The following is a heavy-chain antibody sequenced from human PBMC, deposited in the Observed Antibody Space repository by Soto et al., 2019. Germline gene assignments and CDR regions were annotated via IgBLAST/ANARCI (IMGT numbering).Heavy chain of an antibody. CDR1: GFTFSSYA. Sequence: GGSLRLSCAASGFTFSSYAMSWVRQAPGKGLEWVPGISGSGDITHYADSVKGRFTISRDNSKNTVYLQMNTLRAEDTAVYYCAKSPLSTFGVVPLDYWGQGTLVTVSS. D-gene: IGHD3-3*01. CDR2: ISGSGDIT. CDR3: AKSPLSTFGVVPLDY. J-gene: IGHJ4*02. V-gene: IGHV3-23*01.